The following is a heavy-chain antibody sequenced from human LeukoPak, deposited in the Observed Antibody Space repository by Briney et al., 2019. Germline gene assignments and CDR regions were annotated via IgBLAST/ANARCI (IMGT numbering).Heavy chain of an antibody. CDR2: VTPSGGTT. CDR1: GFTFSSYA. J-gene: IGHJ4*02. CDR3: ARSPRGDNSGYYFDY. Sequence: GGSLRLSCAASGFTFSSYAMSWVRQAPGLGLEWVSAVTPSGGTTYFADSVKGRFTLSRDNSKNTLYLQMNSLRAEDTALYFCARSPRGDNSGYYFDYWGQGSLVTVSS. D-gene: IGHD3-22*01. V-gene: IGHV3-23*01.